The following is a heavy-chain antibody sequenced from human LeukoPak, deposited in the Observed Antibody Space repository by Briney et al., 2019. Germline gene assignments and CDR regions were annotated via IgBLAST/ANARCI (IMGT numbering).Heavy chain of an antibody. CDR3: AKDLCPVVVVAATPFGY. CDR2: ISGSGGST. CDR1: GFTFSSYA. V-gene: IGHV3-23*01. Sequence: PGGSLRLSCAASGFTFSSYAMSWVRQAPGKGLEWVSAISGSGGSTYYADSVKGRFTISRDNSKNTLYLQMTSLRAEDTAVYYCAKDLCPVVVVAATPFGYWGQGTLVTVSS. D-gene: IGHD2-15*01. J-gene: IGHJ4*02.